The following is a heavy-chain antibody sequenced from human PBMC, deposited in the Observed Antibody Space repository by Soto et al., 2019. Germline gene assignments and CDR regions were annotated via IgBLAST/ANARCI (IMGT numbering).Heavy chain of an antibody. CDR3: ARGRGGTYDDFDI. CDR1: SGSIGTYF. D-gene: IGHD1-26*01. J-gene: IGHJ3*02. Sequence: KTSETLSLTCTVSSGSIGTYFWSWIRQPPGKGLEWIGYIYYSGTTNYNPSLKSRVTIFLDTSKNQFSLRLSSVTAADTAVYYCARGRGGTYDDFDIWGQGTLVTVS. V-gene: IGHV4-59*01. CDR2: IYYSGTT.